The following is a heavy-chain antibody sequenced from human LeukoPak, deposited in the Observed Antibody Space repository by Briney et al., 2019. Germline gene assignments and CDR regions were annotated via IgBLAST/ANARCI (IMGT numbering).Heavy chain of an antibody. D-gene: IGHD3-3*01. V-gene: IGHV3-53*01. CDR1: GFTVSSNY. CDR2: IYSGGST. CDR3: ARDMSGYDFWSGYYEYGVGGMDV. Sequence: GGSLRLSGAASGFTVSSNYMSWVRQAPGKGLEWVSVIYSGGSTYYADSVKGRFTISRDNSKNTLYLQMNSLRAEDTAVYYCARDMSGYDFWSGYYEYGVGGMDVWGQGTTVTVSS. J-gene: IGHJ6*02.